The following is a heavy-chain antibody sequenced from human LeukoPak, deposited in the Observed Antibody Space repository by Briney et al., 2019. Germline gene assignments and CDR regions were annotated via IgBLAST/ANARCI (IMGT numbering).Heavy chain of an antibody. J-gene: IGHJ6*03. Sequence: ASVKVSCKASGYTFTSYGISWVRQAPGQGLEWMGWINPNSGGTNYAQKFQGRVTMTRDTSISTAYMELSRLRSDDTAVYYCARDREMATMLRFFPNYYYYMDVWGKGTTVTVSS. V-gene: IGHV1-2*02. D-gene: IGHD5-24*01. CDR3: ARDREMATMLRFFPNYYYYMDV. CDR2: INPNSGGT. CDR1: GYTFTSYG.